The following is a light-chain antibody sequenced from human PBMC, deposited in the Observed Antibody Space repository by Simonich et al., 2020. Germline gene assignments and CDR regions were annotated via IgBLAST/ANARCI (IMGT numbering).Light chain of an antibody. CDR3: QQYYSTPYT. CDR2: WAS. Sequence: DIVMTQSPDSLAVSMGERATINCKSSQSILYSSNNKNYLAWYQQKQVQPPKLLIYWASTRESWVPDRFSGSGSGTDFTLTISSLQAEDVAVYYCQQYYSTPYTFGQGTKLEIK. CDR1: QSILYSSNNKNY. J-gene: IGKJ2*01. V-gene: IGKV4-1*01.